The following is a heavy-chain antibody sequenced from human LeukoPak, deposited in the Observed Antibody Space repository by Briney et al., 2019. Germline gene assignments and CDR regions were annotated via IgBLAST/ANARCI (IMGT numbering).Heavy chain of an antibody. J-gene: IGHJ4*02. D-gene: IGHD3-10*01. Sequence: PGGPLRLSCPASGFTFRTYGMTWVRQAPGKGREGVSGISATGGSTYYAHSVKGRFTISKDNSKNALYLQMDSLRGEDTAVYFCARYGHGSGSDCSYWGQGTVVTDSS. V-gene: IGHV3-23*01. CDR3: ARYGHGSGSDCSY. CDR1: GFTFRTYG. CDR2: ISATGGST.